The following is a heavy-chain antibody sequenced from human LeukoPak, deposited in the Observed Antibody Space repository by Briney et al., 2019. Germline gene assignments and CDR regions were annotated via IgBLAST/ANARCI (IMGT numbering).Heavy chain of an antibody. CDR2: ISSSSGYI. V-gene: IGHV3-21*01. CDR1: GFTFINFG. D-gene: IGHD4-17*01. Sequence: GGSLRLSCAASGFTFINFGMNWVRQAPGKGLEWVASISSSSGYIYYADSVKGRFTISRDNAKNSLYLQMNSLRGEDMALYYCARDSGDYCFDYWGQGALVTVSP. J-gene: IGHJ4*02. CDR3: ARDSGDYCFDY.